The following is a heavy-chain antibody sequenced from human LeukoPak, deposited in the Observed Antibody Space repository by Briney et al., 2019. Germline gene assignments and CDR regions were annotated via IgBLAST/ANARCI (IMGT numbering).Heavy chain of an antibody. CDR2: IRYDGSNK. CDR3: ATDTYYYGSGSPEALDY. CDR1: GFTFSSYG. V-gene: IGHV3-30*02. D-gene: IGHD3-10*01. J-gene: IGHJ4*02. Sequence: GGSLRLSCAASGFTFSSYGMHWVRQAPSKGLEWVAFIRYDGSNKYYADSVKGRFTISRDNSKNTLYLQMNSLRAEHTAVYYCATDTYYYGSGSPEALDYWGQGTLVTVSS.